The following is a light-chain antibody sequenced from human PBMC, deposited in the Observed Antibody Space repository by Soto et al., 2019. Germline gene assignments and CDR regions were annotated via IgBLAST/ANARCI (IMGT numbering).Light chain of an antibody. CDR3: QQLILCPLT. CDR1: QGISTY. V-gene: IGKV1-9*01. CDR2: AAS. Sequence: DVQLTQSPSFLSASVGDRVTITCRASQGISTYLAWYQQKPGKAPKLLMYAASTLHSGVPSRFSGSGSGSEFTLTISSLQPEDFATYYCQQLILCPLTFGGGTKVETK. J-gene: IGKJ4*01.